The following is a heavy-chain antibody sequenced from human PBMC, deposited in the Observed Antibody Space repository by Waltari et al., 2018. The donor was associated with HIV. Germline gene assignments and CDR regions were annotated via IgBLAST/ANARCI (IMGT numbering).Heavy chain of an antibody. CDR3: ARDRGGNFWSAHKPAFLDY. Sequence: DVKLVESGGGLVRPGGSLRISCADSGFAARSNYIRWVLQAPGKCLEWVSVIYSDGARYYTDSLKGRFIVSRDTSKNVVYLQMNSLGVEDTAVYFCARDRGGNFWSAHKPAFLDYWGQGTLVSVSS. J-gene: IGHJ4*02. CDR2: IYSDGAR. D-gene: IGHD3-3*01. V-gene: IGHV3-66*01. CDR1: GFAARSNY.